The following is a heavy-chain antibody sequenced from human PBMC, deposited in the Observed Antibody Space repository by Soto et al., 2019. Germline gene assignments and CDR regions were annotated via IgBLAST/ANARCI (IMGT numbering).Heavy chain of an antibody. CDR3: AKSSYCGRGNYYARFDP. CDR2: ISYSGTT. V-gene: IGHV4-59*01. Sequence: ETLSLTCTVSGGSINNYYWNWIRQPPGKGLEWIGYISYSGTTSYNPSLKSRVSISIDTSKNQFSLNLRSVTAADSAVYYCAKSSYCGRGNYYARFDPWGQGTLVTVSS. CDR1: GGSINNYY. D-gene: IGHD2-15*01. J-gene: IGHJ5*02.